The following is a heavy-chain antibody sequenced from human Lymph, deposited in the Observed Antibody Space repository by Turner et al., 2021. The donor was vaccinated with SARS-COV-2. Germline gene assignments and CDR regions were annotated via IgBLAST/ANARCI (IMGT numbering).Heavy chain of an antibody. Sequence: EVQLVESGGVLVQPGRSLRLSCAASGFTFDDYAMHWVRQAPGKGLEWVSGINWSGGSIAYADSVKGRFTISRDNPKNSLYLQINSLRAEDTAFYYCAKDLAGTYYSSFDYWGQGTLVTVSS. D-gene: IGHD1-26*01. CDR3: AKDLAGTYYSSFDY. J-gene: IGHJ4*02. CDR2: INWSGGSI. CDR1: GFTFDDYA. V-gene: IGHV3-9*01.